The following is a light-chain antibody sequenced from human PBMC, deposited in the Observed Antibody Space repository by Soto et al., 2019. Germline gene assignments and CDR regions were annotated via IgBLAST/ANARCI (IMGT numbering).Light chain of an antibody. CDR1: SSNIGAGYD. CDR3: QSYDSSLSGRV. J-gene: IGLJ2*01. Sequence: QSVLTQAPSVSGAPGQRVTISCTGSSSNIGAGYDVHWYQQLPGRAPKILIYGNDDRPSGVPDRFSGSKSGTSASLAITGLQAEDEADYYCQSYDSSLSGRVFGGGTKLTVL. V-gene: IGLV1-40*01. CDR2: GND.